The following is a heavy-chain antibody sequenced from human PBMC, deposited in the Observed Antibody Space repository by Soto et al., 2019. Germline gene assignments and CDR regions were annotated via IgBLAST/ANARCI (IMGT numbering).Heavy chain of an antibody. CDR1: GYTFTSYG. CDR2: ISAYNGNT. J-gene: IGHJ4*02. D-gene: IGHD6-13*01. V-gene: IGHV1-18*01. CDR3: AKDRWSSWYPADY. Sequence: QVQLVQSGAEVKKPGASVKVSCKASGYTFTSYGISWVRQAPGQGLEWMGWISAYNGNTNYAQKLQGRVTMTTDTTTSTGYMEVRSLRTDGTAVDYCAKDRWSSWYPADYWGQGTLVTVSS.